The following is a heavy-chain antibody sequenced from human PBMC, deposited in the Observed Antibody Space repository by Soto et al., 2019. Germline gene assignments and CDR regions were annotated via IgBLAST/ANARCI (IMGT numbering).Heavy chain of an antibody. V-gene: IGHV4-59*08. CDR2: VHHSWGS. D-gene: IGHD3-10*01. CDR1: GGSISSYY. CDR3: ARQGFGPLHGLVDV. Sequence: QVQLQESGPGLVKPSETMSLSCTVSGGSISSYYWSWFRQSPGKRMEWIGYVHHSWGSSYNPSLQSRVAISLDPSKTQFSLKVTSVTAPDPAVYYCARQGFGPLHGLVDVWGQVTKVTVSS. J-gene: IGHJ6*02.